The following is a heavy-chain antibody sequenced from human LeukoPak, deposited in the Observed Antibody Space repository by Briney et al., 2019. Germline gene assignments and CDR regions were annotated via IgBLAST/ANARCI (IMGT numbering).Heavy chain of an antibody. CDR1: GYSFTNYW. D-gene: IGHD2-2*01. CDR2: IYPADSDT. CDR3: ARTYCSTISCFGLYYYYGVDV. Sequence: GESLKISCKGSGYSFTNYWIGWVRQMPGKGLEWMGIIYPADSDTRYSSSFQGQVTISVDKSISTAYLQWSSLKASDTAMYYCARTYCSTISCFGLYYYYGVDVWGQGTTVTVSS. V-gene: IGHV5-51*01. J-gene: IGHJ6*02.